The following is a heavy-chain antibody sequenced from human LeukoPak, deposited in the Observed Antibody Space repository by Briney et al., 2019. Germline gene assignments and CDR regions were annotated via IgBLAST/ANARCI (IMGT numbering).Heavy chain of an antibody. V-gene: IGHV3-23*01. J-gene: IGHJ4*02. CDR3: VKGSGYHDS. CDR1: GFTFSSYA. CDR2: ISGSGGTT. Sequence: GGSLRLSCAASGFTFSSYAMSWVRQAPGKGLEWVSSISGSGGTTYYAVSVQGRFTISRDNSKNTLYLQMNSLRADDTAVYYCVKGSGYHDSWGQGTLVTVSS. D-gene: IGHD3-3*01.